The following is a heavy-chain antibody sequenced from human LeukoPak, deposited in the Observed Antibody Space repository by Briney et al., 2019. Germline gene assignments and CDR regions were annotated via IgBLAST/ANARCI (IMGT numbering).Heavy chain of an antibody. CDR3: VKDGGVLYGADY. Sequence: GGSLRLSCVASGFIFRNYGMHWVRQAPGKGLEWVAFIRYDGSDKYYADSVQGRFTISRDNLKNTLYVQMNSLTAENTAVYFCVKDGGVLYGADYWGQGTLVTVSS. CDR2: IRYDGSDK. V-gene: IGHV3-30*02. D-gene: IGHD3-16*01. J-gene: IGHJ4*02. CDR1: GFIFRNYG.